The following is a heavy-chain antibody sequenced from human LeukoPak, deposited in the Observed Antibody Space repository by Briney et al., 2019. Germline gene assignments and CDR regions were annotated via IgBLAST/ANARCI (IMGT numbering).Heavy chain of an antibody. CDR3: ARADYDTSASTRKQIDF. CDR1: GYTFTSYD. CDR2: MNPNSGNT. D-gene: IGHD3-22*01. Sequence: ASVKVSCKASGYTFTSYDINWVRQATGQGLEWMGWMNPNSGNTGYVQKFQGRVTMTRYTTISTAYMELTSLRSDDTAVYYCARADYDTSASTRKQIDFWGQGTLVTVSS. J-gene: IGHJ4*02. V-gene: IGHV1-8*01.